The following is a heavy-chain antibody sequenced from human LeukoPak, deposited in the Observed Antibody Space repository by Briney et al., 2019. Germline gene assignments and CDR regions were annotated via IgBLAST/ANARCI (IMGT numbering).Heavy chain of an antibody. V-gene: IGHV3-30*04. CDR2: ISYDGSNK. CDR3: ASGVVGANVFDY. J-gene: IGHJ4*02. CDR1: GFTFSSYA. Sequence: GGSLRLSCAASGFTFSSYAMHWVRRAPGKGLEWVAVISYDGSNKYYADSVKGRFTISRDNSKNTLYLQMNSLRAEDTAVYYCASGVVGANVFDYWGQGTLVTVSS. D-gene: IGHD1-26*01.